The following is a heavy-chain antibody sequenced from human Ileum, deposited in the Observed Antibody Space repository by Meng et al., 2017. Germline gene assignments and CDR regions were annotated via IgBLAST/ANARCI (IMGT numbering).Heavy chain of an antibody. CDR1: GYTFTSYA. J-gene: IGHJ4*02. Sequence: VQLGSGLKKPWASVKVSCKPSGYTFTSYAINWVRQSPGQGLEWMGWINTNTGNPTYAQGFTGRFVFSLDTSVSTAYLQISSLKAEDTAVYYCARGDSYGYVGIDYWGQGTLVTVSS. CDR3: ARGDSYGYVGIDY. D-gene: IGHD5-18*01. V-gene: IGHV7-4-1*02. CDR2: INTNTGNP.